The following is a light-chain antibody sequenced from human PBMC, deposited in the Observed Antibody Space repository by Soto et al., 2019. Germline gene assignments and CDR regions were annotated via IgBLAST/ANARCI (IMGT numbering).Light chain of an antibody. V-gene: IGKV3-15*01. CDR2: GAS. Sequence: EIVMTQSPATLSVSPGETATLSCRASQSVSTSLAWYQQKPGQAPRLLISGASTRATGVPARFSGSGSETEFTLTISSLQSEDFAVYCCQQYNNWWTFGQGTKVEIK. CDR3: QQYNNWWT. J-gene: IGKJ1*01. CDR1: QSVSTS.